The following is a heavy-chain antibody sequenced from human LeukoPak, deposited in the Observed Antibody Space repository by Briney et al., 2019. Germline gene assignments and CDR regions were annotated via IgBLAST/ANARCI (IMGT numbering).Heavy chain of an antibody. CDR1: GFTFSDYL. Sequence: GSLRLSCAASGFTFSDYLMDWVRQAPGKGLEWVGRIRKKDKSYTTQYAPSVEGRFTISRDDSKSSLYLQMNSLKAEDTAVYYCSRDGSSSDWSAFDIWGQGTMVTVSS. V-gene: IGHV3-72*01. CDR2: IRKKDKSYTT. J-gene: IGHJ3*02. D-gene: IGHD6-25*01. CDR3: SRDGSSSDWSAFDI.